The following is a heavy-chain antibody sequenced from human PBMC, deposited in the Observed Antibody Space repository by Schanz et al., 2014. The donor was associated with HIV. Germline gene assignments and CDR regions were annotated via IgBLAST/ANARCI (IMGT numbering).Heavy chain of an antibody. J-gene: IGHJ4*02. V-gene: IGHV3-30*03. Sequence: VQLVESGGGLVQPGGSLRLSCAASGFTFSSYGFHWVRQAPGKGREWGAVISHDGINKYYEDSVRGRFTIFRDNSKNTLYLQMDSLRAEDTALYYCARSYDILTGYYSSPFDYWGQGTLVTVSS. CDR1: GFTFSSYG. CDR2: ISHDGINK. D-gene: IGHD3-9*01. CDR3: ARSYDILTGYYSSPFDY.